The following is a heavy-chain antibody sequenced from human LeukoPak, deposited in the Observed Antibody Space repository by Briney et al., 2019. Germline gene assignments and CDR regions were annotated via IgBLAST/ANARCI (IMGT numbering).Heavy chain of an antibody. J-gene: IGHJ4*02. D-gene: IGHD3-22*01. CDR1: GFTVSSNY. CDR2: IYSGGST. Sequence: PGGSLRLSCAASGFTVSSNYMSWVRQAPGKGLEWVSVIYSGGSTYYADSVKGRFTISRDNAKNSLYLQMNSLRAEDTAVYYCARKSSGYYPDWGQGTLVTVSS. CDR3: ARKSSGYYPD. V-gene: IGHV3-66*01.